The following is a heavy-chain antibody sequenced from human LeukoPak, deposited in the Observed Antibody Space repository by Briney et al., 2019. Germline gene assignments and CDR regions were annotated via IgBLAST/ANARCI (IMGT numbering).Heavy chain of an antibody. CDR1: GGTFSSYA. CDR3: ARSPGFELIGWDY. J-gene: IGHJ4*02. V-gene: IGHV1-69*13. D-gene: IGHD3-10*01. Sequence: ASVKVSCKASGGTFSSYAISWVRQAPGQGLEWMGGIIPIFGTANYAQKFQGRVTITADESTSTAYMELSSLRSEDTTVYYCARSPGFELIGWDYWGQGTLVTVSS. CDR2: IIPIFGTA.